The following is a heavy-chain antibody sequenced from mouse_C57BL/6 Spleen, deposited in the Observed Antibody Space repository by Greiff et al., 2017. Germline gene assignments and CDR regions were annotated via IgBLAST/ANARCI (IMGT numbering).Heavy chain of an antibody. CDR3: AREALYDYDLTGAMDD. CDR2: ISSGSSTL. V-gene: IGHV5-17*01. CDR1: GFPFSDYG. J-gene: IGHJ4*01. D-gene: IGHD2-4*01. Sequence: EVKLVESGGGLVKPGGSLKLSCAASGFPFSDYGMHWVRQAPEKGLEWVAYISSGSSTLSYADQVKGRFTITRDNAKNTLFLQMTSLRSEDTAMYYCAREALYDYDLTGAMDDWGQGTSVTVSS.